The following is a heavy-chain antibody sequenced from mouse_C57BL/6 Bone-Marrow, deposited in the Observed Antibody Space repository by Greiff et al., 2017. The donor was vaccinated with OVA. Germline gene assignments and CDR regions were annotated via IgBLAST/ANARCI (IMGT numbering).Heavy chain of an antibody. Sequence: QVQLQQPGAELVKPGASVKLSCTASGYTFTSYWMHWVKQRPGQGLEWIGMIHPNSGSTNYKGKFKSKANLIVDKSTITAYMQISCLTSEDSAVYYCYCSGMYFDYWGQGTTLTVSS. D-gene: IGHD1-1*01. CDR1: GYTFTSYW. V-gene: IGHV1-64*01. J-gene: IGHJ2*01. CDR3: YCSGMYFDY. CDR2: IHPNSGST.